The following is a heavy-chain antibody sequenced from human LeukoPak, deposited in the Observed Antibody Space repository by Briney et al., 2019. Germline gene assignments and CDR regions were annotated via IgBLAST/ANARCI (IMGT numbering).Heavy chain of an antibody. D-gene: IGHD5-12*01. CDR2: INPSGDSI. CDR1: GYTFTSYG. CDR3: ARAGGGYDY. V-gene: IGHV1-46*01. Sequence: ASVKVSCKASGYTFTSYGISWVRQAPGQGLEWMAIINPSGDSIRYAQKFQGRVTMTRDTSTSTVYMELSSLRSEDTAVYYCARAGGGYDYWGQGTLVTVSS. J-gene: IGHJ4*02.